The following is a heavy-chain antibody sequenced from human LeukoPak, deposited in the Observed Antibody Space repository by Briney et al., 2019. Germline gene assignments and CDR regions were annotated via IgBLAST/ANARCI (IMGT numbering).Heavy chain of an antibody. Sequence: GGSLRLSCAASGFTFSDYSMNWVRQAPGRGLEWVSYISSTSITFYADSVRGRSTISRDNAKNSLHLQMSSLRAEDTAVYYCAKSAHCTSTSCPWIFDSWGQGTLVTVSS. V-gene: IGHV3-48*01. CDR3: AKSAHCTSTSCPWIFDS. J-gene: IGHJ4*02. CDR1: GFTFSDYS. CDR2: ISSTSIT. D-gene: IGHD2-2*01.